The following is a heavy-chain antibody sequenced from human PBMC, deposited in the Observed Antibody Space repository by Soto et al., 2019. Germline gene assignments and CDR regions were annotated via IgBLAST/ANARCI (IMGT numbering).Heavy chain of an antibody. D-gene: IGHD4-17*01. J-gene: IGHJ6*02. CDR2: ISAYNGNT. CDR1: GYTFTSYG. CDR3: AREVLYGDSKVPFYSYYGMDV. Sequence: QVQLVQSGAEVKKPGASVKVSCKASGYTFTSYGISWVRQASGQGLEWMGWISAYNGNTNYAQKLQGRVTMTTDTSASTAYMELRSLRSDDTAVYYCAREVLYGDSKVPFYSYYGMDVWGQGTTVTVSS. V-gene: IGHV1-18*01.